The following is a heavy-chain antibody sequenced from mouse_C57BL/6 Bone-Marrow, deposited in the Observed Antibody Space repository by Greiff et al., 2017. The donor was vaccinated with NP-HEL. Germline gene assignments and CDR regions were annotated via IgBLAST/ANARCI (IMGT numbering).Heavy chain of an antibody. J-gene: IGHJ2*01. CDR2: INPGSGGT. CDR1: GYAFTNYL. Sequence: VQLQQSGAELVRPGTSVKVSCKASGYAFTNYLIEWVKQRPGQGLEWIGVINPGSGGTNYNEKFKGKATLTADKSSSTAYMQLSSLTSEDSAVYFCAREGWLLRYFDYWGQGTTLTVSS. D-gene: IGHD2-3*01. V-gene: IGHV1-54*01. CDR3: AREGWLLRYFDY.